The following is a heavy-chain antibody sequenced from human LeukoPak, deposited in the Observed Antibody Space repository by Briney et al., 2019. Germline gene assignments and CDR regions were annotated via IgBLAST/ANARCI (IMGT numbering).Heavy chain of an antibody. J-gene: IGHJ6*02. Sequence: SETLSLTCTVSGGSISSYYWSWIRQPPGKGLEWIGYIYYSGSTNYNPSLKSRVTISVDTSKNQFSLKLSSVTAADTAVYYCARRTYYYYGMDVWGQGTTVTVSS. CDR2: IYYSGST. CDR1: GGSISSYY. V-gene: IGHV4-59*08. CDR3: ARRTYYYYGMDV.